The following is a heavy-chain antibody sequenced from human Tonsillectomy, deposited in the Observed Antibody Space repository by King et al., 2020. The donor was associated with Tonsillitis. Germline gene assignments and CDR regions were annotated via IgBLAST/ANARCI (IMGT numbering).Heavy chain of an antibody. J-gene: IGHJ4*02. CDR2: IYYSGST. D-gene: IGHD4-17*01. CDR1: GGSISSSSYY. Sequence: QLQESGPGLVKPSETLSLTCTVSGGSISSSSYYWGWIRQPPGKGLEWIGSIYYSGSTYYNPSLKSRVTISVDTSKKQFSLKLSSVTAADTAVYYCARRFYGDYYYFDYWGQGTLVTVPS. V-gene: IGHV4-39*07. CDR3: ARRFYGDYYYFDY.